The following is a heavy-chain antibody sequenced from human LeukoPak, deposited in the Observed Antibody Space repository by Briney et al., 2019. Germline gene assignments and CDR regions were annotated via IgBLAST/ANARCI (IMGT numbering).Heavy chain of an antibody. CDR2: IYPGGSDT. Sequence: GASLKISCKGSGYSFTSYWIGWVRPMPGKGLEWMGIIYPGGSDTRYSPSFQGQVTISADKSISTAYLQWSSLKASDTAMYYCARRGIVAYYYYGMDVWGQGTTVTVSS. D-gene: IGHD3-22*01. CDR3: ARRGIVAYYYYGMDV. V-gene: IGHV5-51*01. CDR1: GYSFTSYW. J-gene: IGHJ6*02.